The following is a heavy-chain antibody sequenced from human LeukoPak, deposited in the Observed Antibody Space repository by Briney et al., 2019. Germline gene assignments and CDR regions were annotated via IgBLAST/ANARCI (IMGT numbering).Heavy chain of an antibody. CDR2: IWYDGSNK. V-gene: IGHV3-33*08. CDR3: ARDSSGLGSSTGFYYFDY. CDR1: GFTVSSNY. D-gene: IGHD2-2*01. J-gene: IGHJ4*02. Sequence: PGGSLRLSCAASGFTVSSNYMSWVRQAPGKGLEWVAVIWYDGSNKYYADSVKGRFTISRDNSKNTLYLQMNSLRAEDTAVYYCARDSSGLGSSTGFYYFDYWGQGTLVTVSS.